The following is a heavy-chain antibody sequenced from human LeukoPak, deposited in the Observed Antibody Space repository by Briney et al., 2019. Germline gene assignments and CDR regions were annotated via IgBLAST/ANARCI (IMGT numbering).Heavy chain of an antibody. D-gene: IGHD4-17*01. J-gene: IGHJ6*02. V-gene: IGHV4-59*01. Sequence: PETPADTCTVSGGPISSYYGSWIRQPPGKGLEWIGYIYYSGSTNYNPSLKSRVTISVDTSKNQFSLKLSSVTAADTAVYYCARVDYGDLWFDVWGQGTMVTVSS. CDR3: ARVDYGDLWFDV. CDR1: GGPISSYY. CDR2: IYYSGST.